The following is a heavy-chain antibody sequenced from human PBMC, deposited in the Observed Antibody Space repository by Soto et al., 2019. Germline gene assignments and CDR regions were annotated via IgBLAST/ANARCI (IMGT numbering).Heavy chain of an antibody. CDR3: ASRDYNDAFDI. CDR1: GVSISTYY. J-gene: IGHJ3*02. D-gene: IGHD4-4*01. Sequence: QVQLQESGPGLVKPSETLSLTCTVSGVSISTYYWTWIRQPPWKGLDWIGQVFYSGNTNYNPSLKSRVTISVHASRNQFSLRLRSVTAADTAMYYCASRDYNDAFDIWGQGTLVTVSS. V-gene: IGHV4-59*01. CDR2: VFYSGNT.